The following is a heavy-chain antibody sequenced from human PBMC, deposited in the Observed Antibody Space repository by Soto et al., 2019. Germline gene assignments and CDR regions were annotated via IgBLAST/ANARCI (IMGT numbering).Heavy chain of an antibody. CDR3: GESGSYIGSSRRVDY. D-gene: IGHD2-15*01. J-gene: IGHJ4*02. V-gene: IGHV4-59*03. CDR1: GASISGNY. CDR2: IYYSGAT. Sequence: SESLSLTCNVSGASISGNYWSWIRQPPGKGLGWIGYIYYSGATNYNPSLESRVTITVDTHKRKFSLKLTSVPPADTAVYYCGESGSYIGSSRRVDYWGQGILVTVSS.